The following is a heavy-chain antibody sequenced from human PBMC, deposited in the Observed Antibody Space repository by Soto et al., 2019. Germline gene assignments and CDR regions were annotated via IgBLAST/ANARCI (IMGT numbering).Heavy chain of an antibody. V-gene: IGHV1-3*01. D-gene: IGHD2-21*02. CDR1: GYTFTIYA. CDR2: INAGNGNT. J-gene: IGHJ4*02. Sequence: SVKVSCKASGYTFTIYAMHWVRQAPGQRLEWMGWINAGNGNTKYSQKFQGRVTITRDTSASTAYMELSSLRSEDTAVYYCARSIVVATALDYCGQGTLVTVSS. CDR3: ARSIVVATALDY.